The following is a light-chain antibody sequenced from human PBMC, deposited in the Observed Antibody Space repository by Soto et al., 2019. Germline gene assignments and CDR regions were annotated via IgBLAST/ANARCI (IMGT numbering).Light chain of an antibody. Sequence: EIGMTQSPATLSVSPGERATLSCRASQSVISNFAWYQQKPGQAPRLLIYGASTRATGIPDRFSGSGSGTDFNLTISSLQSEDFAVYYCQQYNNWPALTFGQGPRMAIK. V-gene: IGKV3D-15*01. J-gene: IGKJ5*01. CDR1: QSVISN. CDR3: QQYNNWPALT. CDR2: GAS.